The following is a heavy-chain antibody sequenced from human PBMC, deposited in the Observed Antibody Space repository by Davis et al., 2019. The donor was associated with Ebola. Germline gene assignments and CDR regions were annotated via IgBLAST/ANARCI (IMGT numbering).Heavy chain of an antibody. CDR1: GFTFSSYA. J-gene: IGHJ4*02. CDR3: ARGGSSSSLDY. CDR2: ISYDGSNK. D-gene: IGHD6-6*01. Sequence: GESLKISCAASGFTFSSYAMHWVRQAPGKGLEWVAVISYDGSNKYYADSVKGRFTISRDNAKNSLYLQMNSLRAEDTAVYYCARGGSSSSLDYWGQGTLVTVSS. V-gene: IGHV3-30*04.